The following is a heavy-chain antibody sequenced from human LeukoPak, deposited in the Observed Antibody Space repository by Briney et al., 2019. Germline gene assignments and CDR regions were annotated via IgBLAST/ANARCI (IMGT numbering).Heavy chain of an antibody. Sequence: GGSLRLSCAASGFIFSNYGMHWVRQAPGKGLEWVAFLHNDETEIYYADSVKGRFTISRDNSKNTLYLQMSSLRDEDAAVYYCVKDTGRGDFWGQGTQVTVSS. V-gene: IGHV3-30*02. J-gene: IGHJ4*02. CDR1: GFIFSNYG. D-gene: IGHD2-15*01. CDR3: VKDTGRGDF. CDR2: LHNDETEI.